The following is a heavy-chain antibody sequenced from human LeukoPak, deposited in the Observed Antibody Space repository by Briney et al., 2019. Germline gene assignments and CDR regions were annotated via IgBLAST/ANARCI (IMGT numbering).Heavy chain of an antibody. CDR3: ARRIVGATKASAFDI. D-gene: IGHD1-26*01. CDR2: INHSGST. Sequence: SETLSLTCAVYGGSFSGYYWSWIRQPPGKGLEWIGEINHSGSTNYNPSLKSRVTISVDTSKNQFSLKLSSVTAADTAAYYCARRIVGATKASAFDIWGQGTMVTVSS. CDR1: GGSFSGYY. V-gene: IGHV4-34*01. J-gene: IGHJ3*02.